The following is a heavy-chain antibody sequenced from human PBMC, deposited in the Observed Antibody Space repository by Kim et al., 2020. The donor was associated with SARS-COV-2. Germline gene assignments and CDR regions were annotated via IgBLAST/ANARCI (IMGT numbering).Heavy chain of an antibody. CDR2: IYYSGST. CDR1: GGSISSSSYY. V-gene: IGHV4-39*01. J-gene: IGHJ3*02. D-gene: IGHD2-2*01. Sequence: SETLSLTCTVSGGSISSSSYYWGWIRQPPGKGLEWIGSIYYSGSTYYNPSLKSRVTISVDTSKNQFSLKLSSVTAADTAVYYCARQGVVGYCSSTSCYGAFDIWGQGIMVTVSS. CDR3: ARQGVVGYCSSTSCYGAFDI.